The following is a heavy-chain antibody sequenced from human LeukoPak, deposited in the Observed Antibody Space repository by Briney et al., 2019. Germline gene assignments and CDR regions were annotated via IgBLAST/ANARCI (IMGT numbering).Heavy chain of an antibody. Sequence: ASVNVSCKASGYTFTSYGISWVRQAPGQGLEWMGWISAYNGNTNYAQKLQGRVTMTTDTYTSTAYMELRSLRSDDTAVYYCARGKRPLYYDILTGYYRPFDYWGQGTLVTVSS. J-gene: IGHJ4*02. CDR2: ISAYNGNT. V-gene: IGHV1-18*01. CDR1: GYTFTSYG. CDR3: ARGKRPLYYDILTGYYRPFDY. D-gene: IGHD3-9*01.